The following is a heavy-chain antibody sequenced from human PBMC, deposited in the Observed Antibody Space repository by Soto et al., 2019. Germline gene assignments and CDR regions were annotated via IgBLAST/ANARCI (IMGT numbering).Heavy chain of an antibody. Sequence: QVQLVQSGAEVKKPGSSVKVSCKASGGTFSSYAISWVRQAPGQGLEWMGGIIPIFGTANYAQKFQGRVTITADESTSTAYMELSSLRSEDTAVYYCAREGAGRMRYYYYGMDVWGQGTTVTVSS. CDR1: GGTFSSYA. CDR3: AREGAGRMRYYYYGMDV. V-gene: IGHV1-69*12. D-gene: IGHD2-15*01. CDR2: IIPIFGTA. J-gene: IGHJ6*02.